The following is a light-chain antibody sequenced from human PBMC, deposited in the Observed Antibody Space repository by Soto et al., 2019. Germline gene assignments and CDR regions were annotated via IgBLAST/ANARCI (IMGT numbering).Light chain of an antibody. CDR2: CAS. Sequence: EIVLTQSPGTLSLSPGERATLSCRASQSVSSSYLAWYQQKPGQAPRLLIYCASSRATGIPDRFSGSGSGTDFTLTLSRLEPEDFAVYYCQQYGSSPGFTFGPGTKVDIK. J-gene: IGKJ3*01. CDR1: QSVSSSY. CDR3: QQYGSSPGFT. V-gene: IGKV3-20*01.